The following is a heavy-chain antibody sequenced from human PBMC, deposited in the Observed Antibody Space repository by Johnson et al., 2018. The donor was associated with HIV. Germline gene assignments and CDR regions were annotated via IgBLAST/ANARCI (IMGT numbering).Heavy chain of an antibody. Sequence: QVLLVESGGGVVQPGQSLRLSCAASGLTFSSYGMHWVRQAPGKGLEWVALISYDGSNKYYADSVKGRFTISRDNSKNTLYLQMNSLKIEDTAVYYCTTDITMIVVGPDGFDIWGQGTMVTVSS. D-gene: IGHD3-22*01. J-gene: IGHJ3*02. V-gene: IGHV3-30*03. CDR2: ISYDGSNK. CDR3: TTDITMIVVGPDGFDI. CDR1: GLTFSSYG.